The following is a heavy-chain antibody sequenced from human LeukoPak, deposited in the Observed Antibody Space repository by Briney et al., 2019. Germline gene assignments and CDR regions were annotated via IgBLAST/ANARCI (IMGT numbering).Heavy chain of an antibody. Sequence: GASVKVSCKASGYTFTSYYMHWVRQAPGQGLEWMGKINPSGGSTTYSQKFQGRVTMTRDTSTSTVYMELSSLRSEDTAVYYCAKCRVSSSGSADYWGQGTLVTVSS. CDR2: INPSGGST. D-gene: IGHD6-19*01. CDR3: AKCRVSSSGSADY. J-gene: IGHJ4*02. V-gene: IGHV1-46*01. CDR1: GYTFTSYY.